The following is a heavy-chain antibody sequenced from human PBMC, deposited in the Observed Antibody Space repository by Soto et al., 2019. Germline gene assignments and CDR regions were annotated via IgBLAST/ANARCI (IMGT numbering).Heavy chain of an antibody. J-gene: IGHJ4*02. CDR2: TYYRSKWYY. D-gene: IGHD5-12*01. CDR1: GDSVSIYSGA. CDR3: ANDPVYSLAY. Sequence: SQTLSLTCVISGDSVSIYSGAWNWIRQSPSRGLEWLGRTYYRSKWYYDYAESVKSRIIISVDTSKNQFSLQLNSVTPEDAAVYYCANDPVYSLAYWGQGTQVTVSS. V-gene: IGHV6-1*01.